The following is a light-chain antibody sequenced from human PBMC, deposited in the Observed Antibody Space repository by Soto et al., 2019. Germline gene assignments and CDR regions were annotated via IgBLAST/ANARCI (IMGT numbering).Light chain of an antibody. CDR2: DNT. CDR1: RSNIGAGYA. J-gene: IGLJ2*01. V-gene: IGLV1-40*01. Sequence: QSVLTQPPSVSGAPGQRVTISCTGSRSNIGAGYAVHWYQQLPGTAPKLLIYDNTNRPSGVPDRFSASESGTSASLAITGLRSEDGGEEYCQSYDTSLSASVFGGGTQLTFL. CDR3: QSYDTSLSASV.